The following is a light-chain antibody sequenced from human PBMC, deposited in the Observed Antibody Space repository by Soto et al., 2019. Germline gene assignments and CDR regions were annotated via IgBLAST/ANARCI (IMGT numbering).Light chain of an antibody. J-gene: IGKJ2*01. CDR1: QSISNY. Sequence: DLQMTQSPSSLSASVGDRVTITCRASQSISNYLNWYQQKPGKAPNLLIYAVSSLRSGVPSRFSGSGSGTDFTLTISSLQPEDFATHYCQQSYSTAQTFGQGTKLEIK. CDR2: AVS. V-gene: IGKV1-39*01. CDR3: QQSYSTAQT.